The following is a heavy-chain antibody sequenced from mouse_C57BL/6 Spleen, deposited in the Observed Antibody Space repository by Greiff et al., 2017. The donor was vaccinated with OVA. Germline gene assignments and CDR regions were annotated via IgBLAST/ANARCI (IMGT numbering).Heavy chain of an antibody. V-gene: IGHV1-61*01. CDR1: GYTFTSYW. J-gene: IGHJ4*01. CDR3: ARSSYSNCLYYYAMDY. CDR2: IYPSDSET. D-gene: IGHD2-5*01. Sequence: VQLQQPGAELVRPGSSVKLSCKASGYTFTSYWMDWVKQRPGQGLEWIGKIYPSDSETHYNQKFKDKATLTVDKSSSTAYMQLSSLTSEDSAVYYYARSSYSNCLYYYAMDYWGQGTSVTVSS.